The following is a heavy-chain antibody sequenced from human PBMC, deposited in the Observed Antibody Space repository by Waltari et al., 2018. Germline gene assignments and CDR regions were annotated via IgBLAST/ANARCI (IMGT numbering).Heavy chain of an antibody. V-gene: IGHV3-53*01. CDR2: IYSGGST. CDR3: ARARAVVVISAFDI. J-gene: IGHJ3*02. CDR1: GFTVSSNY. D-gene: IGHD3-22*01. Sequence: EVQLVESGGGLLQPGGSLRLSCAASGFTVSSNYLGWVRQAPGKGLEWVSVIYSGGSTYYADSVKGRFTISRDNSKNTLYLQMNSLRAEDTAVYYCARARAVVVISAFDIWGQGTMVTVSS.